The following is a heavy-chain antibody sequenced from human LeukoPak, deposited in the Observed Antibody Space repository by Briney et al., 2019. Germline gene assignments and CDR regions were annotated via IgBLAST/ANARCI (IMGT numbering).Heavy chain of an antibody. J-gene: IGHJ4*02. CDR3: ARELTFDY. V-gene: IGHV3-21*01. CDR2: ISSSDSYI. D-gene: IGHD2/OR15-2a*01. Sequence: PGGSQRLSCAASGFTFSSYSMNWVRQAPGKGLEWVSYISSSDSYIYYADSVKGRFTISRDNAKNSLYLQMNSLRAEDTAVYYCARELTFDYWGQGTLVTVSS. CDR1: GFTFSSYS.